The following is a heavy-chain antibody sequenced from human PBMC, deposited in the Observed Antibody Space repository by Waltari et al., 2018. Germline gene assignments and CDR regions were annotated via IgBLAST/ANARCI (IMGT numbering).Heavy chain of an antibody. CDR3: TTDARIDY. J-gene: IGHJ4*02. V-gene: IGHV3-15*01. Sequence: EVQLVESGGGLVKPGGSLRLSCAASGFTFSNAWMSWVRQGPGKGLEWFGRIKSKTDGGTTDYAAPVKGRFTISRDDSKNTLYLQMNSLKTEDTAVYYCTTDARIDYWGQGTLVTVSS. CDR2: IKSKTDGGTT. CDR1: GFTFSNAW.